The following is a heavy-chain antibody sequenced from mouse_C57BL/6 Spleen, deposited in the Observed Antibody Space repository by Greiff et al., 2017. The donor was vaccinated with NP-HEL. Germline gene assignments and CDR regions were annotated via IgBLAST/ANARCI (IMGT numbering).Heavy chain of an antibody. V-gene: IGHV1-19*01. Sequence: EVQLQQSGPVLVKPGASVKMSCKASGYTFTDYYMNWVKQSHGKSLEWIGVINPYNGGTSYNQKFKGKATLTVDKSSSTAYMELNSLTSEDSAVYYCASEGTTMFTAFDDWGKGTTLTAAS. CDR1: GYTFTDYY. D-gene: IGHD2-2*01. J-gene: IGHJ2*01. CDR3: ASEGTTMFTAFDD. CDR2: INPYNGGT.